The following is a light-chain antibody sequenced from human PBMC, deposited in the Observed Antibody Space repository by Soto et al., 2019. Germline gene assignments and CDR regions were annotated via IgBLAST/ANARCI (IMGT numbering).Light chain of an antibody. Sequence: EIVLTQSPGTLSLSPGERATLSCRASQSVSSSYLAWYQQKPGQAPRLLIYGASSRATGIPDRFSGSGSGTDFTLTISRLEPEDVAVYDCQQYGSSPPTFGQGTKVEIK. CDR1: QSVSSSY. CDR3: QQYGSSPPT. V-gene: IGKV3-20*01. J-gene: IGKJ1*01. CDR2: GAS.